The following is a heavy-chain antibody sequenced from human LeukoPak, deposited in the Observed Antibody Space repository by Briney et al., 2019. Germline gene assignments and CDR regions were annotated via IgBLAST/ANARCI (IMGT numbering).Heavy chain of an antibody. CDR1: GFTFSSYS. V-gene: IGHV3-21*01. CDR3: ARTKGDGRYKWNYLDY. CDR2: ISGSSTNI. J-gene: IGHJ4*02. Sequence: GGSLRLSCAASGFTFSSYSMNWVRQAPGKGLEWVSSISGSSTNIYYADSVKGRFTISRDNAKNSLYLQVNSLRAEDTAVYYCARTKGDGRYKWNYLDYWGQGTLVTVSS. D-gene: IGHD1-20*01.